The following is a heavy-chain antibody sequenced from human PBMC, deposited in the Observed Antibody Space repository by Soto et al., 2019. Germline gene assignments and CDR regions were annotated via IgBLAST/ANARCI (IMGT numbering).Heavy chain of an antibody. J-gene: IGHJ4*01. Sequence: GGSLRISCAASGFTFDDYAMHWVRQAPGKVLELVSGISWNSVSIGYADSVKGRFTISRDNPKNSLYLQMNSLRAEDTALYYFAKDRVLRFFELLFDYWGHGTLVSVDS. CDR3: AKDRVLRFFELLFDY. CDR2: ISWNSVSI. D-gene: IGHD3-3*01. CDR1: GFTFDDYA. V-gene: IGHV3-9*01.